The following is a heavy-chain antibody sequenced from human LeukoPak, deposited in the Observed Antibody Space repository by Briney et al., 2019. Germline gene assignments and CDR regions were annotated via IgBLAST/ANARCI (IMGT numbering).Heavy chain of an antibody. J-gene: IGHJ4*02. Sequence: SETLSLTCAVYGGSFSGYYWSWIRQPPGKGLEWIGEINHSGSTNYNPSLKSRVTISVDTSKNQFSLKLSSVTAADTAVYYCARQRKIAARPTRGGPFDYWGQGTLVTVSS. CDR2: INHSGST. V-gene: IGHV4-34*01. D-gene: IGHD6-6*01. CDR3: ARQRKIAARPTRGGPFDY. CDR1: GGSFSGYY.